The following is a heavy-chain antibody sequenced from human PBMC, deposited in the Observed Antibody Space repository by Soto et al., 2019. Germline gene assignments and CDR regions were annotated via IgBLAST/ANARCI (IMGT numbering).Heavy chain of an antibody. CDR2: INAGNCKT. Sequence: ACVQVSSASSRYTFPSFAIHWVRQAPRPRLEWMGWINAGNCKTKYSQKFQDRVTITRDTSATTAYMELSSLTSEDTAVYYCARAGDDCRTTRCYRIAYWGQVNLVTV. CDR1: RYTFPSFA. CDR3: ARAGDDCRTTRCYRIAY. J-gene: IGHJ4*02. V-gene: IGHV1-3*01. D-gene: IGHD2-2*02.